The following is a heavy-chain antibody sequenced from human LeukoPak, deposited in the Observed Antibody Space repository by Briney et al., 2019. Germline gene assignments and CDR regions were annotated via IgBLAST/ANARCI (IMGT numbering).Heavy chain of an antibody. Sequence: GGSLRLSCAASGFTFSRYSMTWVRQAPGKGLEWVSYISSSSGAIFYADSVKGRFTISRDNAKSSLFLQMNNLRDEDTAVYYCARDYRYYFDYWGQGTLVTVSS. D-gene: IGHD4-11*01. CDR2: ISSSSGAI. J-gene: IGHJ4*02. CDR3: ARDYRYYFDY. CDR1: GFTFSRYS. V-gene: IGHV3-48*02.